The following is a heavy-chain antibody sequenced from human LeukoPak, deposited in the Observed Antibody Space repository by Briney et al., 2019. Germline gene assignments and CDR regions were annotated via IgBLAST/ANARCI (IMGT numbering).Heavy chain of an antibody. CDR1: GFTFSAYG. CDR2: ISGSGGST. D-gene: IGHD3-22*01. J-gene: IGHJ4*02. CDR3: AKDIEYYDSSGNFDY. V-gene: IGHV3-23*01. Sequence: GRSLRLSCAASGFTFSAYGIHWVRQAPGKGLEWVSAISGSGGSTYYADSVKGRFTISRDNSKNTLYLQMNSLRAEDTAVYYCAKDIEYYDSSGNFDYWGQGTLVTVSS.